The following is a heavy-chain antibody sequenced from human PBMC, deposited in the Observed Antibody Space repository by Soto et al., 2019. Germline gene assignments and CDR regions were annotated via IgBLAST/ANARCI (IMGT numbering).Heavy chain of an antibody. V-gene: IGHV4-39*01. CDR2: IYYSGST. J-gene: IGHJ3*02. D-gene: IGHD3-3*01. Sequence: QLQLLESGPGLVKPSETLSLTCTVSGGSIGSSSYYWGWIRQPPGKGLEWIGSIYYSGSTYYNPSLKSRVTISVDTSKNQFSLKLSSVTAADTAVYYCARRPVTIFGVANDAFDIWGQGTMVTVSS. CDR3: ARRPVTIFGVANDAFDI. CDR1: GGSIGSSSYY.